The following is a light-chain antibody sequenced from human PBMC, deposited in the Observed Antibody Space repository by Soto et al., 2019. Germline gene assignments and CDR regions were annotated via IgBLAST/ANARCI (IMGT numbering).Light chain of an antibody. CDR2: EVN. V-gene: IGLV2-14*01. CDR3: SSYTSNSPVV. Sequence: QSALTQPASVSGSPGQSITISCTGTSSDVGGSNYVSWYQHHPGKAPKLMIYEVNNRPSGVSHRFSGSKSGNTASLTISGLQAEDEADYYCSSYTSNSPVVFGGGTKLTVL. J-gene: IGLJ2*01. CDR1: SSDVGGSNY.